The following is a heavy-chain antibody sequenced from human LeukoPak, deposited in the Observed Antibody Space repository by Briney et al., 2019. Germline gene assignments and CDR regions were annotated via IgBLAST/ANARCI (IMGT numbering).Heavy chain of an antibody. D-gene: IGHD6-19*01. J-gene: IGHJ3*02. Sequence: PGGSLRLSCAASGFTFSNYGMHWVRQAPGKGLDWVAFIWYDGTKEFYADSVKGRFTISRDNSKNTLYLQMNSLRAEDTAVYYCARIAVAGTLSAFDIWGQGTMVTVSS. CDR1: GFTFSNYG. CDR3: ARIAVAGTLSAFDI. V-gene: IGHV3-30*02. CDR2: IWYDGTKE.